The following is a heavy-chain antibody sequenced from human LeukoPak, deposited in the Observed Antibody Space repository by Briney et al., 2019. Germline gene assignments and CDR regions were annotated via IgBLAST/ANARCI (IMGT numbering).Heavy chain of an antibody. J-gene: IGHJ3*02. Sequence: ASVKVSCKASGGTFSSYTISWVRQAPGQGLEWMGRIIPMLGIANYAQKFQGRVTITADKSTSTAYMELSSLRSEDTAVYYCARDSSGYLDAFDIWGQGTMVTVSS. CDR1: GGTFSSYT. D-gene: IGHD3-22*01. V-gene: IGHV1-69*04. CDR3: ARDSSGYLDAFDI. CDR2: IIPMLGIA.